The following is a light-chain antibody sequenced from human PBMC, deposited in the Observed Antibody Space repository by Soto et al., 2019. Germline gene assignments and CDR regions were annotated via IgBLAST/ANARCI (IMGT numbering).Light chain of an antibody. CDR1: QNIDMY. J-gene: IGKJ1*01. CDR3: QHTFNSPPWT. CDR2: GAS. V-gene: IGKV1-39*01. Sequence: DIQMTQSPSSLSASVGDTVTITCRASQNIDMYLNCYQQKPGKAPRVLISGASNLQSGVASRFSGSGSGTDFTLTISSLQSEDFASYFCQHTFNSPPWTFGQGTKVDIK.